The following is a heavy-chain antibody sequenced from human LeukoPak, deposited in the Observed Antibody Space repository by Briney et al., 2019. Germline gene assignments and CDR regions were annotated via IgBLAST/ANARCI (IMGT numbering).Heavy chain of an antibody. D-gene: IGHD3-3*01. J-gene: IGHJ6*02. V-gene: IGHV3-30*18. CDR2: ISYDGSNK. CDR1: GFTFSSYG. CDR3: AKDRRRKDFWSGYFIGGMDV. Sequence: GGSLRLSCAASGFTFSSYGMHWVRQAPGKGPEWVAVISYDGSNKYYADSVKGRFTISRDNSKNTLYLQMNSLRAEDTAVYYCAKDRRRKDFWSGYFIGGMDVWGQGTTVTVSS.